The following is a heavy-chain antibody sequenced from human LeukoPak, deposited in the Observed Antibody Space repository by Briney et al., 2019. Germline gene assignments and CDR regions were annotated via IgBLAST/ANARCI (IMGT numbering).Heavy chain of an antibody. CDR3: AREMLAAVAAQS. Sequence: GGSLRLSCAASGFIFSSYSMNWVRQAPGKGLEWVSSISSSSSYIYYADSVKGRFTISRDNAKNSLYLQMNSLRAEDTAVYYCAREMLAAVAAQSWGQGTLVTVSS. V-gene: IGHV3-21*01. CDR2: ISSSSSYI. CDR1: GFIFSSYS. J-gene: IGHJ5*02. D-gene: IGHD6-19*01.